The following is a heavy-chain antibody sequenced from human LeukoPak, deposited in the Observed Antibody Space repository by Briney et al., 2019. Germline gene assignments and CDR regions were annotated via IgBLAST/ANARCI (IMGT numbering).Heavy chain of an antibody. CDR3: AGDYDSGGYYFV. V-gene: IGHV4-59*01. D-gene: IGHD3-22*01. CDR2: IYYSGST. J-gene: IGHJ4*02. Sequence: PSETLSLTCTVSGGSITNYYWSWIRQPPGKGLEWIGYIYYSGSTNYNPSLKSRVTISLDTSKKQFSLKLSSLTAADTAVYYCAGDYDSGGYYFVWGQGTLVTVSS. CDR1: GGSITNYY.